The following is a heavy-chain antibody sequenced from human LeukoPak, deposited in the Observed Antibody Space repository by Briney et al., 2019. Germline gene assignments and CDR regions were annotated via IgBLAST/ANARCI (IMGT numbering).Heavy chain of an antibody. CDR3: ARGVVPAAIRYYMDV. CDR1: GGTFSSYA. CDR2: IIPIFGTA. V-gene: IGHV1-69*01. Sequence: SVKVSCKASGGTFSSYAISWVRQAPGQGLEWMGGIIPIFGTANYAQRFQGRVTITADESTSTAYMELSSLRSEDTAVYYCARGVVPAAIRYYMDVWGKGTTVTVSS. J-gene: IGHJ6*03. D-gene: IGHD2-2*01.